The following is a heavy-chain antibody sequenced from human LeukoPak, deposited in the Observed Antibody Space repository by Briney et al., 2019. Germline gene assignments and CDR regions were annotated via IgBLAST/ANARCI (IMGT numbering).Heavy chain of an antibody. CDR2: IYYSGST. D-gene: IGHD5-18*01. V-gene: IGHV4-59*08. CDR1: GGSISSYY. Sequence: PSETLSLTCTVSGGSISSYYWSWIRQPPGKGLEWIGYIYYSGSTNYNPSLKSRVTISVDTSKNQFSLKLSSVTAADTAVYYCATHTAMVDYWGQGTLVTVSS. CDR3: ATHTAMVDY. J-gene: IGHJ4*02.